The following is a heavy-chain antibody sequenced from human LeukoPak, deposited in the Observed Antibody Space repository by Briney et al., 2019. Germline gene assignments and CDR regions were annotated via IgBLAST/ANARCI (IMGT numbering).Heavy chain of an antibody. D-gene: IGHD6-19*01. J-gene: IGHJ3*02. CDR1: GFTFSSYA. CDR2: ISGSGGST. CDR3: AKGNAPIAVAGLGMAFDI. Sequence: GGSLRLSCAASGFTFSSYAMSWVRQAPGKGLEWVSAISGSGGSTYYADSVKGRFTISRDNSKNTLYLQMNSLRAGDTAVYYCAKGNAPIAVAGLGMAFDIWGQGTMATVSS. V-gene: IGHV3-23*01.